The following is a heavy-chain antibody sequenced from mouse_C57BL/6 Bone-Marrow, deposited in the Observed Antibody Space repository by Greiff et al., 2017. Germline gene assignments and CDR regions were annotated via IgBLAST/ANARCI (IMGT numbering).Heavy chain of an antibody. J-gene: IGHJ4*01. CDR2: ISSGGDYI. CDR1: GFTFSSYA. D-gene: IGHD3-2*02. CDR3: TRGGQLRPTFYYAMDY. Sequence: EVKLMESGEGLVKPGGSLKLSCAASGFTFSSYAMSWVRPTPEKRLEWVAYISSGGDYIYYADTVKGRFTISRDNARNTLYLQMSSLKSEDTAMYYCTRGGQLRPTFYYAMDYWGQGTSVTVSS. V-gene: IGHV5-9-1*02.